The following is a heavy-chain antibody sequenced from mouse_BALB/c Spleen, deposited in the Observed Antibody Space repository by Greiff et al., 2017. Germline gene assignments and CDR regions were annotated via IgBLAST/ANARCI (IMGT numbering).Heavy chain of an antibody. CDR1: GFTFSSFG. D-gene: IGHD1-1*01. Sequence: LVESGGGLVQPGGSRKLSCAASGFTFSSFGMHWVRQAPEKGLEWVAYISSGSSTIYYADTVKGRFTISRDNPKNTLFLQMTSLRSEDTAMYYCAREGHYYGSSYAMDYWGQGTSVTVSS. CDR3: AREGHYYGSSYAMDY. J-gene: IGHJ4*01. V-gene: IGHV5-17*02. CDR2: ISSGSSTI.